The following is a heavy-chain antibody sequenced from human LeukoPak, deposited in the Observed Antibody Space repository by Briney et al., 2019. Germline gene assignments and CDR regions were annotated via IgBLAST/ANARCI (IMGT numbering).Heavy chain of an antibody. D-gene: IGHD4-17*01. Sequence: GGSLRLSCRASGFTFSNYAMTWVRQTPGKGLEWVSSTGGNGGGTSLADSVKGHFTISRDNSKNTLYLQVDSLRADDTAVYYCARGNGDYAIHPDYWGQGTLVTVSS. V-gene: IGHV3-23*01. J-gene: IGHJ4*02. CDR3: ARGNGDYAIHPDY. CDR2: TGGNGGGT. CDR1: GFTFSNYA.